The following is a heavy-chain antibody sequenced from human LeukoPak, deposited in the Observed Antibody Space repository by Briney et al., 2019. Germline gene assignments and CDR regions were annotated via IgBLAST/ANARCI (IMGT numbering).Heavy chain of an antibody. CDR1: GFTVSSNY. Sequence: PGGSLRLSCAVSGFTVSSNYMSWVRQAPGKGLEWVAVISYDGSNKYYADSVKGRFTISRDNSKNTLYLQMNSLRAEDTAVYYCARDQSGYSSSWCFDYWGQGTLVTVSS. V-gene: IGHV3-30-3*01. J-gene: IGHJ4*02. CDR2: ISYDGSNK. D-gene: IGHD6-13*01. CDR3: ARDQSGYSSSWCFDY.